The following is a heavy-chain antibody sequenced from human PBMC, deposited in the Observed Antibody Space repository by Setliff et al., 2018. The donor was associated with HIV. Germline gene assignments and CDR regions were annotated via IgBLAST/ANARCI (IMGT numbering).Heavy chain of an antibody. J-gene: IGHJ5*02. V-gene: IGHV3-23*01. CDR2: ISAGGNRT. D-gene: IGHD2-2*01. CDR1: GFSITSYA. CDR3: AILGYCTSMSCYGYPTRRFDP. Sequence: PGGSLRLSCAASGFSITSYAMSWVRQAPGKGLEWVSGISAGGNRTNYVGSVRGRFTISRDSSKSILYLQLNSLGAEDTALYYCAILGYCTSMSCYGYPTRRFDPWGQGTLVTVSS.